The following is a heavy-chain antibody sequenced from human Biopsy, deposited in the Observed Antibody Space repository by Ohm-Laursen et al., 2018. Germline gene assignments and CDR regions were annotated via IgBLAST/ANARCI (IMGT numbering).Heavy chain of an antibody. CDR2: FAPENGRI. Sequence: GSSVKVSCKVSGYAVTELSMHWVRQAPGQGLEWMGGFAPENGRIVYSQKFQGRVTMTEDTSTSTAYMEVWRLRSDDTAVYYCAADINVWNVNYWGQGTQVIVSS. J-gene: IGHJ4*02. CDR3: AADINVWNVNY. CDR1: GYAVTELS. D-gene: IGHD1-1*01. V-gene: IGHV1-24*01.